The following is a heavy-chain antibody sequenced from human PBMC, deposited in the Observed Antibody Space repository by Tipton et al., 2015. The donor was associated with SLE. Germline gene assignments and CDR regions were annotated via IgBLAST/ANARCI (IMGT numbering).Heavy chain of an antibody. CDR2: INPSGGST. J-gene: IGHJ3*02. V-gene: IGHV1-46*04. Sequence: QLVQSGAEVRKPGASVKVSCKASGYALTSYYIYWVRQAPGQGLEWMGRINPSGGSTSYAPKLQGRVTMTWDTSTSTVYMDLSSLRSEDTAVYYCARDKAMIAEVKGEDRAFDIWGQGTMVTVSS. CDR1: GYALTSYY. D-gene: IGHD3-22*01. CDR3: ARDKAMIAEVKGEDRAFDI.